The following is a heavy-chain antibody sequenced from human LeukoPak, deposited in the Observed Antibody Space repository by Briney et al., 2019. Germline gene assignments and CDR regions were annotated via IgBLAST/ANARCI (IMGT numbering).Heavy chain of an antibody. CDR2: IKSEAYGGTT. CDR3: TTDYYDSVGYSSYY. V-gene: IGHV3-15*01. CDR1: EFPSGKAW. D-gene: IGHD3-22*01. Sequence: GGSLGFSWEPSEFPSGKAWMSWVARPPGRGLKWVARIKSEAYGGTTDYAAPVSGRFTISRDDSRNTLYLQMNGLKAEDTAVYYCTTDYYDSVGYSSYYWGQGTLVTVSS. J-gene: IGHJ4*02.